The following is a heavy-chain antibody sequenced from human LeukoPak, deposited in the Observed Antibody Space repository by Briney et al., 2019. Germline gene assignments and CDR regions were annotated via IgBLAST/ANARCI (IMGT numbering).Heavy chain of an antibody. CDR1: GCTFSSYA. CDR3: AVKQLGMAYYFDY. J-gene: IGHJ4*02. Sequence: SVKVSCKASGCTFSSYAISWVRQAPGQGLEWMGGIIPIFGTANYAQKFQGRVTITADESTSTAYMELSSLRSEDTAVYYCAVKQLGMAYYFDYWGQGTLVTVSS. D-gene: IGHD6-6*01. CDR2: IIPIFGTA. V-gene: IGHV1-69*01.